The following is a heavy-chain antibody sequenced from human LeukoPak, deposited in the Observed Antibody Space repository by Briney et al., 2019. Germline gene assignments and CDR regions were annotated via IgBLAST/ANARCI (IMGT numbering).Heavy chain of an antibody. CDR1: GFTFDDYA. CDR2: ISWNSGSI. Sequence: PGRSLRLSCAASGFTFDDYAMHWVRQAPGKGLEWVSGISWNSGSIGYADSVKGRFTISRDNAKNSLYLQMNSLRAEDTALYYCAKDIGSGSYYFSSFDCWGQGTLVTVSS. CDR3: AKDIGSGSYYFSSFDC. J-gene: IGHJ4*02. D-gene: IGHD3-10*01. V-gene: IGHV3-9*01.